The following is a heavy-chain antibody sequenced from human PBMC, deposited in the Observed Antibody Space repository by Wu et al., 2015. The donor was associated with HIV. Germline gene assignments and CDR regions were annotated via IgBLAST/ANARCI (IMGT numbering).Heavy chain of an antibody. D-gene: IGHD3-22*01. CDR3: ARVYRERREVYYDSSGLPKAYQYGMDV. CDR1: GYTFTSYY. V-gene: IGHV1-46*01. Sequence: QVQLVQSGAEVKKPGASVKVSCKASGYTFTSYYMHWVRQAPGQGLEWMGKINPSGGSTNYAQKFQGRVTMTRDTSTSTVYMELSSLRSEDTAVYYCARVYRERREVYYDSSGLPKAYQYGMDVWGQGTTVTVSS. CDR2: INPSGGST. J-gene: IGHJ6*02.